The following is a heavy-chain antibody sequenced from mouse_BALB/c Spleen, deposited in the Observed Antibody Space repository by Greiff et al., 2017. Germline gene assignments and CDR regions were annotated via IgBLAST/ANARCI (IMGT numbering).Heavy chain of an antibody. V-gene: IGHV5-12-2*01. Sequence: EVKVVESGGGLVQPGGSLKLSCAASGFTFSSYTMSWVRQTPEKRLEWVAYISNGGGSTYYPDTVKSRFTISRDNAKNTLYLQMSSLKSEDTAMYYCARSYRSYYFDYWGQGTTLTVSS. CDR2: ISNGGGST. CDR3: ARSYRSYYFDY. J-gene: IGHJ2*01. D-gene: IGHD2-14*01. CDR1: GFTFSSYT.